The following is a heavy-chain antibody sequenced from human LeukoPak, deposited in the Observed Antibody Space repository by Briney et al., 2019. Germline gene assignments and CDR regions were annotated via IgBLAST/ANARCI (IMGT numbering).Heavy chain of an antibody. Sequence: SETLSLTCTVSGGSISSYYWSWIRQPPGKGLEWIGYIYYSGSTNYNPSLKSRVTISVDTSKNRFSLKLSSVTAADTAVYYCARGGYCSGGSCSTYYYYYGMDVWGQGTTVTVSS. CDR1: GGSISSYY. CDR3: ARGGYCSGGSCSTYYYYYGMDV. CDR2: IYYSGST. V-gene: IGHV4-59*01. D-gene: IGHD2-15*01. J-gene: IGHJ6*02.